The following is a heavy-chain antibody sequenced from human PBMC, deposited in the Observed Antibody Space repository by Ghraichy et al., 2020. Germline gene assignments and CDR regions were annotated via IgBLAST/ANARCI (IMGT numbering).Heavy chain of an antibody. CDR3: ARDLMVRDPSGDY. CDR2: INHSGST. CDR1: GGSFSGYY. D-gene: IGHD3-10*01. Sequence: SETLSLTCTVYGGSFSGYYWSWIRQPPGKGLEWIGEINHSGSTNYNPSLKSRVTISVDTSKNQFSLKLSSVTAADTAVYYCARDLMVRDPSGDYWGQGTLVTVSS. V-gene: IGHV4-34*01. J-gene: IGHJ4*02.